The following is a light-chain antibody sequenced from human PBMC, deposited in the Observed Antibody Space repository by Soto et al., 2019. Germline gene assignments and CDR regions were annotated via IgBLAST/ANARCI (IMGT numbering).Light chain of an antibody. Sequence: QLVLTQSPSASASLGASVKLTCTLSSGLSSYAIAWHQQQPEKGPRYSMKLNSDGSHSKGDGIPDRFSGSSSRAERYLTIASLQSEDEADYYCQTWGTGIVVFGGGTKLTVL. CDR2: LNSDGSH. J-gene: IGLJ2*01. CDR3: QTWGTGIVV. CDR1: SGLSSYA. V-gene: IGLV4-69*01.